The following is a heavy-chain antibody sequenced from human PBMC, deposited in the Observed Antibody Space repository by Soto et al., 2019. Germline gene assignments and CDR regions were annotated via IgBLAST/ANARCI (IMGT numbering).Heavy chain of an antibody. CDR2: TYYRSKWYS. J-gene: IGHJ4*02. V-gene: IGHV6-1*01. CDR3: ARGSYYSGWV. D-gene: IGHD6-19*01. Sequence: SQTPHLTCAISGDSVSSTSAAWSWIRQSPSRGLEWLGRTYYRSKWYSDYAVSVKSRITINPDTSKNQFSLQLNSVTPEDTAVYYCARGSYYSGWVWGQGTLVTVSS. CDR1: GDSVSSTSAA.